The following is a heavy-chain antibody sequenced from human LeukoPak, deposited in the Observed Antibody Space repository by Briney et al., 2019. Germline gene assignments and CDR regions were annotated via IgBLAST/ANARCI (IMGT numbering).Heavy chain of an antibody. J-gene: IGHJ5*02. Sequence: GGSLRLSCAASGFTVSSNYMTWVRQAPGKGLEWVSVIYSGGRTYYADSVKGRFTISRDNSKNTLYLQMNSLRVEDTAVYYCARVSPMNWFDPWGQGTLVTVSS. CDR3: ARVSPMNWFDP. CDR2: IYSGGRT. V-gene: IGHV3-53*01. CDR1: GFTVSSNY.